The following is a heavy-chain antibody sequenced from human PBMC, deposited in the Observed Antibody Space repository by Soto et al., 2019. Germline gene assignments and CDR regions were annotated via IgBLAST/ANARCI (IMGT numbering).Heavy chain of an antibody. J-gene: IGHJ3*02. Sequence: VGSLRLSCAASGFTFSSYGMHWVRQAPGKGLEWVAVISYDGSNKYYADSVKGRFTISRDNSKNTLYLQMNSLRAEDTAVYYCAKDRITMIVDICGQGTMVTVSS. CDR1: GFTFSSYG. CDR3: AKDRITMIVDI. CDR2: ISYDGSNK. V-gene: IGHV3-30*18. D-gene: IGHD3-22*01.